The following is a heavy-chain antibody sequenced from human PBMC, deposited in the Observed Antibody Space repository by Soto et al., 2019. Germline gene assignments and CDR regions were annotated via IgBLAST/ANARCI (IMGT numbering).Heavy chain of an antibody. CDR3: ARNLAAAGLMDV. V-gene: IGHV3-33*01. CDR1: GFTFSSYG. D-gene: IGHD6-13*01. CDR2: IWYDGSNK. Sequence: GGSLRLSCAASGFTFSSYGMHWVRQAPGKGLEWVAVIWYDGSNKYYADSVKGRFTISRDNSKNTLYLQMNSLRAEDTAVYYCARNLAAAGLMDVWGKGTTVTVSS. J-gene: IGHJ6*04.